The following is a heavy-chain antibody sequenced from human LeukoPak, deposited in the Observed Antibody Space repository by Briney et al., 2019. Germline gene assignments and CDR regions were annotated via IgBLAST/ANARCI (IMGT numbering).Heavy chain of an antibody. D-gene: IGHD4-17*01. CDR3: ARVASTVTTRYFDY. CDR1: GYTFTSYA. V-gene: IGHV1-3*01. Sequence: GASVKVSCKASGYTFTSYAMHWVRQAPGQRLEWMGWINAGNGNTKYSQKFQGRVTITRDTSASTAYMELSSLRSEDTAVYYRARVASTVTTRYFDYWGQGTLVTVSS. J-gene: IGHJ4*02. CDR2: INAGNGNT.